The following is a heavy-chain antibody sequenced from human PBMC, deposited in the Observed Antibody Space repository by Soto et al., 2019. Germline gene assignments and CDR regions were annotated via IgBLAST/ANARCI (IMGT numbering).Heavy chain of an antibody. Sequence: SETLSLTCTVSGGSISSVDYYWSWIRQPPGKGLEWIGYIYYSGSTYYNPSLKSRVTISVDTSKNQFSLQLSSVTAADTAVYYCVRARGSILYWGQGTPVTV. CDR1: GGSISSVDYY. J-gene: IGHJ4*02. CDR2: IYYSGST. CDR3: VRARGSILY. D-gene: IGHD3-10*01. V-gene: IGHV4-30-4*01.